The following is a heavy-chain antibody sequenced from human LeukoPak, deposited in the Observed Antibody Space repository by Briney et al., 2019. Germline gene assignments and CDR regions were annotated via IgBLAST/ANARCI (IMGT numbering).Heavy chain of an antibody. V-gene: IGHV4-39*01. J-gene: IGHJ5*02. D-gene: IGHD6-13*01. Sequence: SETLSLTCTVSGGSISSSSYYWGWIRQPPRKGLEWIGSIYYSGSTYYNPSLKSRVTISVDTSKNQFSLKLSSVTAADTAVYYCARHRGIAAAGKGNWFDPWGQGTLVTVSS. CDR2: IYYSGST. CDR1: GGSISSSSYY. CDR3: ARHRGIAAAGKGNWFDP.